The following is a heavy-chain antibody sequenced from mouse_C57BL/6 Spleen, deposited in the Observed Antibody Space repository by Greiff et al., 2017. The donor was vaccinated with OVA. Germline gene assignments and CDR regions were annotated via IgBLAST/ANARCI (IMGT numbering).Heavy chain of an antibody. V-gene: IGHV1-82*01. D-gene: IGHD1-3*01. CDR2: LYPGDGDT. CDR1: GYAFSSSW. J-gene: IGHJ3*01. CDR3: ARSSHPD. Sequence: QVQLQQSGPELVKPGASVKISCKASGYAFSSSWMNWVKQRPGQGLEWIGRLYPGDGDTNYNGKFKGKATLTADKSSSTAYMQLSSLTSEDSAVYFCARSSHPDWGQGTLVTVSA.